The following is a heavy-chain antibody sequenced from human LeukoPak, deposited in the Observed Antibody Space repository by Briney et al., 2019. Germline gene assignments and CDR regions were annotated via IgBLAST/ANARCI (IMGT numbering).Heavy chain of an antibody. CDR1: GYTFTSYA. D-gene: IGHD3-3*01. V-gene: IGHV1-2*02. CDR2: INPNSGGT. Sequence: ASVKVSCKASGYTFTSYAMHWVRQAPGQGLEWMGWINPNSGGTNYAQKFQGRVTMTRDTSISTAYMELSRLRSDDTAVYYCARDPRYYDFWSGYYYPYNWFDPWGQGTLVTVSS. CDR3: ARDPRYYDFWSGYYYPYNWFDP. J-gene: IGHJ5*02.